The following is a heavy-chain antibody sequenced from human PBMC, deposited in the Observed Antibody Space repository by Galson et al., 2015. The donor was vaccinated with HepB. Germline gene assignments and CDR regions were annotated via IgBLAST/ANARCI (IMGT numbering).Heavy chain of an antibody. CDR2: IYHTGNT. Sequence: SETLSLTCVVSGVSISSSLYYWVWVRQPPEKGLEWIGSIYHTGNTYYKSSLKSRVTISADMSKNQFSLKVNSVTAADTAVYYCARAAGDSSTYANDYWGQGGLVTVSS. CDR3: ARAAGDSSTYANDY. J-gene: IGHJ4*02. D-gene: IGHD5-18*01. V-gene: IGHV4-39*07. CDR1: GVSISSSLYY.